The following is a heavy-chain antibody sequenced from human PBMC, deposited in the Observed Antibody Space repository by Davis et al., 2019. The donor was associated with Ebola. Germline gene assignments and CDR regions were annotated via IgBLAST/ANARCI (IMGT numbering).Heavy chain of an antibody. J-gene: IGHJ3*01. D-gene: IGHD3-16*01. V-gene: IGHV3-30*18. CDR3: AKEGGGAGFGV. CDR1: GFTFSSYG. Sequence: GESLKISCAASGFTFSSYGMRWVRQAPGRGLELVAAISYDGSNKYYADSVKGRFTISRDNSKNTLYLQMNSLRAEDTAVYYWAKEGGGAGFGVWGQGTMVTVSS. CDR2: ISYDGSNK.